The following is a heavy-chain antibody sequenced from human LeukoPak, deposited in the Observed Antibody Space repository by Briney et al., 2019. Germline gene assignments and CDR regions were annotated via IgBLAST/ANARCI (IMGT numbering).Heavy chain of an antibody. Sequence: PGGSLRLSCSASGFTFRSHAMHWVRQAPGKGLEYVSAISANGVSTYYGDSAKGRFSISRDNSNNTLHVQMSSLRAEDTALYYCVTGWHGRGEDFQHWGQGTLVTVSS. D-gene: IGHD3-16*01. J-gene: IGHJ1*01. V-gene: IGHV3-64*05. CDR2: ISANGVST. CDR3: VTGWHGRGEDFQH. CDR1: GFTFRSHA.